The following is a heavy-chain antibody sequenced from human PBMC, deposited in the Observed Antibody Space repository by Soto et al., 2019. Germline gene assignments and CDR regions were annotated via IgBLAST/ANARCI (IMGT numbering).Heavy chain of an antibody. CDR2: IYYSGST. J-gene: IGHJ6*02. V-gene: IGHV4-59*01. D-gene: IGHD1-26*01. CDR1: GGSISSYY. Sequence: SETLSLTCTVSGGSISSYYWSWIRQPPGKGLEWIGYIYYSGSTNYNPSLKSRVTISVDTSKNQFSLKLSSVTAADTAVYYCARDRTIVGAQGYGPYYYSGMDVWGQGTTVTVSS. CDR3: ARDRTIVGAQGYGPYYYSGMDV.